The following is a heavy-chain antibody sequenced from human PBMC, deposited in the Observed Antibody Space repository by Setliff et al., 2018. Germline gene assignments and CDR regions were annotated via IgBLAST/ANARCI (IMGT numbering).Heavy chain of an antibody. V-gene: IGHV3-7*03. Sequence: GGSLRLSCAASGFTFSTYWMTWVRQAPGKGLEWVANIKKDGGEKYYVDSVKGRFTISRDNAKDSLYLQMNSLRAEDTAVYYCAREHYSSSWVDFWGQGTLVTVSS. CDR2: IKKDGGEK. D-gene: IGHD6-13*01. J-gene: IGHJ4*02. CDR3: AREHYSSSWVDF. CDR1: GFTFSTYW.